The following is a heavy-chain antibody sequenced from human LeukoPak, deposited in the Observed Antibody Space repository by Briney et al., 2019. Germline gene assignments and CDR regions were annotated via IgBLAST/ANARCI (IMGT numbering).Heavy chain of an antibody. CDR1: GFTFSSYW. J-gene: IGHJ4*02. CDR3: ARDHKDDYVWGSPLDY. CDR2: IKEDGSEK. D-gene: IGHD3-16*01. V-gene: IGHV3-7*01. Sequence: PGGSLRLSCADSGFTFSSYWMSWVRQAPGKGLECVANIKEDGSEKYYVDSVKGRFTISRDNAKNSLYLQMNSLRAEDTAVYYCARDHKDDYVWGSPLDYWGQGTLVTVSS.